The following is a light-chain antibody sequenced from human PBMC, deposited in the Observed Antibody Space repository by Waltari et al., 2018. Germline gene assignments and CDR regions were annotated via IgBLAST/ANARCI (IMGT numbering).Light chain of an antibody. J-gene: IGLJ3*02. CDR1: SSDVGAYKY. CDR2: EVS. CDR3: CSDSSSAQGV. V-gene: IGLV2-14*01. Sequence: QSALTPPASVSGSPGQSITISCTGTSSDVGAYKYVSGFLKHPGKAPNLMFYEVSNRPSGVSVRFSVFKSDNAASQTICGRQAEDEADYYCCSDSSSAQGVFCGGTKLTFL.